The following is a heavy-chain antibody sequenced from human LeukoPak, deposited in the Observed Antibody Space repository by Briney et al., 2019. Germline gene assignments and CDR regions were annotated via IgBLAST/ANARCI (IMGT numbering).Heavy chain of an antibody. V-gene: IGHV4-4*07. CDR1: GGSISSYY. J-gene: IGHJ6*03. CDR2: IYTSGST. Sequence: SESLSLTCTVAGGSISSYYWSWIRQPAGKGLEWIGRIYTSGSTNYNPSLKSRVTMSVDTSKNQFSLKLSSVTAADTAVCYCAREAYYYYYMDVWGKGTTVTVSS. CDR3: AREAYYYYYMDV.